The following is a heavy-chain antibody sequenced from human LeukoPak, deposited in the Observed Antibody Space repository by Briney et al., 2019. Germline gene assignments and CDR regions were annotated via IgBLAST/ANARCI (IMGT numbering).Heavy chain of an antibody. D-gene: IGHD6-13*01. J-gene: IGHJ6*03. Sequence: GGSLRLSCATSGFTFDKYGIHWVRQAPGKGLEWVAVIWHDGSRTHYADSVKGRFTISRGNAKNSLYLQMNSLRAEDTAVYYCARGQQTDYYYYYMDVWGKGTTVTVSS. CDR2: IWHDGSRT. CDR1: GFTFDKYG. V-gene: IGHV3-33*01. CDR3: ARGQQTDYYYYYMDV.